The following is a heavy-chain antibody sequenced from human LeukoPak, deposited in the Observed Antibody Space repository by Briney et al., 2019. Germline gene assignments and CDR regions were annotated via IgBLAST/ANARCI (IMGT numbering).Heavy chain of an antibody. CDR1: GYTLTELS. J-gene: IGHJ5*02. CDR3: ARRGVGLGWFDP. CDR2: FYPEDGET. Sequence: ASVTVSCKVSGYTLTELSMHWVRQAPGRGLEWMGGFYPEDGETINAQKFQGRVTMTEDTSTDTAYMELSSLRAEDTAVYYCARRGVGLGWFDPWGQGTLVIVSS. D-gene: IGHD1-26*01. V-gene: IGHV1-24*01.